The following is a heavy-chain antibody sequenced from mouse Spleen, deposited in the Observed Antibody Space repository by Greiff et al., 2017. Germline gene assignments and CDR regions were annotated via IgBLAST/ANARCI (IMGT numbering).Heavy chain of an antibody. CDR2: IDPENGDT. V-gene: IGHV14-4*01. CDR3: TTSMITTGALVDY. D-gene: IGHD2-4*01. J-gene: IGHJ2*01. CDR1: GFNIKDDY. Sequence: EVKLQESGAELVRPGASVKLSCTASGFNIKDDYMHWVKQRPEQGLEWIGWIDPENGDTEYASKFQGKATITADTSSNTAYLQLSSLTSEDTAVYYCTTSMITTGALVDYWGQGTTLTVSS.